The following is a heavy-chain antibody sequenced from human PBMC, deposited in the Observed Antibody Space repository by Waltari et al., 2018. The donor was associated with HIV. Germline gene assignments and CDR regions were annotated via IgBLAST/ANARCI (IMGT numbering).Heavy chain of an antibody. Sequence: EVQLVESGGGLIQPGGSLRLSCVASGVSVTTNYMSWVRQAPGKGLEWVAIAYNDGTTHYADSVRGRFSIARDNSQNTLFLQMNSLRVDDTAVYYCARWTGTYYDSWGQGTLVTVSS. D-gene: IGHD3-10*01. CDR1: GVSVTTNY. V-gene: IGHV3-53*01. J-gene: IGHJ4*02. CDR3: ARWTGTYYDS. CDR2: AYNDGTT.